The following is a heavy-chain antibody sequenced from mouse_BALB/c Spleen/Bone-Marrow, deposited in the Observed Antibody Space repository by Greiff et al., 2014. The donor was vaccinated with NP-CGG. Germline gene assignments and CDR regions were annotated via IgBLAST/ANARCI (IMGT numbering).Heavy chain of an antibody. D-gene: IGHD6-1*01. CDR2: IDPANGNT. Sequence: EVQVEQSGAELVKPGASVMLSCTASGFNIKDTYMYWVKQRPEQGLEWIGRIDPANGNTKYDPRFQGKATITADTSSNTAYLQLNSLTSEDAAVYYCARSSPCYDMDYWGQGTSVTVSS. CDR3: ARSSPCYDMDY. J-gene: IGHJ4*01. CDR1: GFNIKDTY. V-gene: IGHV14-3*02.